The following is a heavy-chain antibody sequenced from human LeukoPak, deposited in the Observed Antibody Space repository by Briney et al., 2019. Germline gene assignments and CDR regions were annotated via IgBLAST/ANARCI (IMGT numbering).Heavy chain of an antibody. Sequence: GASVKVSCKASGYTFTGYYMHWVRQAPGQGLEWMGRINPNSGGTNYAQKFQDRVTMTRDTSISTAYMELSRLRSDDTAVYYCARDKGGMITFGGVIVTYAFDIWGQGTMVTVSS. CDR2: INPNSGGT. D-gene: IGHD3-16*02. J-gene: IGHJ3*02. CDR1: GYTFTGYY. V-gene: IGHV1-2*06. CDR3: ARDKGGMITFGGVIVTYAFDI.